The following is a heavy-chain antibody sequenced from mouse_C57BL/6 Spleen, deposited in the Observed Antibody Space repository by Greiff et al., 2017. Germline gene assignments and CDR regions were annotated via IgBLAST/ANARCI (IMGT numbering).Heavy chain of an antibody. V-gene: IGHV1-26*01. CDR1: GYTFTDYY. D-gene: IGHD2-10*01. Sequence: VQLQQSGPELVKPGASVKISCKASGYTFTDYYMNWVKQSHGKSLEWIGDINPNNGGTSYNQKFKGKATLTVDKSSSTAYMELRSLTSEDSAVYYCARGESLLDYWGQGTTLTVSS. CDR2: INPNNGGT. CDR3: ARGESLLDY. J-gene: IGHJ2*01.